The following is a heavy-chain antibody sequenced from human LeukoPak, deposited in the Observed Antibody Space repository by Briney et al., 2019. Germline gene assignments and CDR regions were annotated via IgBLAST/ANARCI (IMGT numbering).Heavy chain of an antibody. CDR2: IGSSGSTI. V-gene: IGHV3-48*03. CDR1: GFTFSSYE. Sequence: GGSLRLSCAASGFTFSSYEMNWVRQAPGKGLEWVSYIGSSGSTIYYADSVRGRFTISRDNAKNSLYLQMNSLRAEDTAVYYCASDVWFGELFDYWGQGTLVTVSS. J-gene: IGHJ4*02. CDR3: ASDVWFGELFDY. D-gene: IGHD3-10*01.